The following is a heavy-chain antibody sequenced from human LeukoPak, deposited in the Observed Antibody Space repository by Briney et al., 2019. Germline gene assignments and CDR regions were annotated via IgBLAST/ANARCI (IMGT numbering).Heavy chain of an antibody. CDR2: ISSSTTTI. V-gene: IGHV3-48*04. CDR1: GFTFSSYA. J-gene: IGHJ4*02. Sequence: GGSLRLSCAASGFTFSSYAMNWVRQAPGKGLEWVSHISSSTTTIYYADSVKGRFTISRDSAKNSLFLQMNSLRVEDTAVYYCAKIVSAWDGFDYWGQGALVTVSS. D-gene: IGHD3-16*02. CDR3: AKIVSAWDGFDY.